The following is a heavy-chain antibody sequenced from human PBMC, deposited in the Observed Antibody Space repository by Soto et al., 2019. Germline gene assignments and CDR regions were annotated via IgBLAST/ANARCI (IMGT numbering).Heavy chain of an antibody. CDR3: ARDTVGYDILTGSISYYYYYYMDV. D-gene: IGHD3-9*01. V-gene: IGHV3-11*01. J-gene: IGHJ6*03. CDR2: ISSSGSTI. Sequence: GGSLRLSCAASGFTFSDYYMSWIRQAPGKGLEWVSYISSSGSTIYYADSVKGRFTISRDNAKNSLYLQMNSLRAEDTAVYYCARDTVGYDILTGSISYYYYYYMDVWGKGTTVTVSS. CDR1: GFTFSDYY.